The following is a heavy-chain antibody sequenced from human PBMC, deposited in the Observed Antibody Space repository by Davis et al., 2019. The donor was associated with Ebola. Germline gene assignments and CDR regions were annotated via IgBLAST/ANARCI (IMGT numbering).Heavy chain of an antibody. J-gene: IGHJ6*02. CDR2: ISYDGSNK. CDR1: GFTFSSYA. Sequence: GGSLRLSCAASGFTFSSYAMHWVRQAPGKGLEWVAVISYDGSNKYYADSVKGRFTISRDNSKNTLYLQMNSLRAEDTALYYCARVRSRSSSLRLDYYGMDVWGQGTTVTVSS. V-gene: IGHV3-30-3*01. CDR3: ARVRSRSSSLRLDYYGMDV. D-gene: IGHD6-6*01.